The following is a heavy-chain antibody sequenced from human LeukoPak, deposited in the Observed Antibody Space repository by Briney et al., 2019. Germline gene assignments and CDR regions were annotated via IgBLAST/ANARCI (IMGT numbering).Heavy chain of an antibody. CDR3: ARLASSGWSHCDY. CDR2: IYYSWST. J-gene: IGHJ4*02. V-gene: IGHV4-59*08. Sequence: SETLSLTCTVPGGSISGSYWGWVRQPPGKGPEWNGYIYYSWSTNYNPSLKSGVTISVDTSKNQFSLMMNSVTAADTAVYYCARLASSGWSHCDYWGQGTLVTVSS. D-gene: IGHD6-19*01. CDR1: GGSISGSY.